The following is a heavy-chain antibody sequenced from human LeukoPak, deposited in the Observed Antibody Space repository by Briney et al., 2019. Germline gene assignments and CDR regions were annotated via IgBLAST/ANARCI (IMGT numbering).Heavy chain of an antibody. CDR1: GGSISSGGYY. CDR3: QKTAYEILTGYEYNWFDP. V-gene: IGHV4-31*03. CDR2: IYYSGST. J-gene: IGHJ5*02. Sequence: PSQTLPLTCTVSGGSISSGGYYWSWIRQHPGNGLEWIGYIYYSGSTYYNPPLKSRVTISVDTSKNQFSLKLSSVTAADTAVFYKQKTAYEILTGYEYNWFDPWGQGTLVTVSS. D-gene: IGHD3-9*01.